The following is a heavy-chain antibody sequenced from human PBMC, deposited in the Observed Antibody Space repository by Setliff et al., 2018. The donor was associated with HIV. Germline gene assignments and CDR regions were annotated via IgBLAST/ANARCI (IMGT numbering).Heavy chain of an antibody. CDR3: TSELWPYWYFDL. Sequence: LRLSCAASGITVSSNYMSWVRQAPGTGLEWVGRIKNRIDGGATDYAAPVKGRFTISRDDSKNTLYLQMNSLKTEDTAVYYCTSELWPYWYFDLWGRGTLVTVSS. CDR1: GITVSSNY. CDR2: IKNRIDGGAT. V-gene: IGHV3-15*01. J-gene: IGHJ2*01.